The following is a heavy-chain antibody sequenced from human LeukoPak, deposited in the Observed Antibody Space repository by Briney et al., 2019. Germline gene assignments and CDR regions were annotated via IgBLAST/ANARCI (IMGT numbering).Heavy chain of an antibody. J-gene: IGHJ5*02. D-gene: IGHD3-10*01. V-gene: IGHV4-39*07. CDR2: IYYSGST. Sequence: SGTLSLTCTVSGGSISSSSYYWGWIRQPPGKGLEWIGSIYYSGSTYYNPSLKSRVTISVDTSKNQFSLKLSSVTAADTAVYYCARVRGVIPTPWFDPWGQGTLVTVSS. CDR3: ARVRGVIPTPWFDP. CDR1: GGSISSSSYY.